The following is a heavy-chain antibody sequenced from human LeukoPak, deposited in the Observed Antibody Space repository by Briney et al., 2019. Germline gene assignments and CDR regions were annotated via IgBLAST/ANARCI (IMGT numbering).Heavy chain of an antibody. D-gene: IGHD5-12*01. CDR1: GFTFSIAW. J-gene: IGHJ4*02. CDR2: IKTKTEGGTT. CDR3: TTDPYRIVATFGY. V-gene: IGHV3-15*01. Sequence: GGSLRLSCAASGFTFSIAWMSWVRQAPGKGLEWVGRIKTKTEGGTTDYAAPVKGRFTISRDDSKNMLYLQMNSLKTEDTAVFYCTTDPYRIVATFGYWGQGTLVTVSS.